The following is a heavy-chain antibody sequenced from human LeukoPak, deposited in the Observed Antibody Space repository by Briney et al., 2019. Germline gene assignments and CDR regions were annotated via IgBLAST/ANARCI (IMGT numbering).Heavy chain of an antibody. CDR2: ISGSGGST. D-gene: IGHD6-19*01. Sequence: GGSLRLSCAASGFTFSSYAMSWVRQAPGKGLEWVSAISGSGGSTYYADSVKGRFTISRDNSKNTLYLQMNSLRAEDTAVYYCASAVAGNPLPPHYFDYWGQGTLVTVSS. CDR1: GFTFSSYA. J-gene: IGHJ4*02. V-gene: IGHV3-23*01. CDR3: ASAVAGNPLPPHYFDY.